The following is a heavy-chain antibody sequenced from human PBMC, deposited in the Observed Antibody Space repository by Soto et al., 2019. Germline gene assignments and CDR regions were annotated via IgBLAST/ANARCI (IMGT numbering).Heavy chain of an antibody. D-gene: IGHD1-7*01. CDR3: AHLTRGIKGELLLYYFDY. CDR1: GFSLNTREVG. CDR2: IHWDDDK. Sequence: QITLRESGPTLVKPTQTLTLTCTFSGFSLNTREVGVGWIRHPPGKALEWRALIHWDDDKRYSPSLKSRLTITKDTSENLVVLTMTTMDPVDTAPYFCAHLTRGIKGELLLYYFDYWGQATLVTVYS. J-gene: IGHJ4*02. V-gene: IGHV2-5*02.